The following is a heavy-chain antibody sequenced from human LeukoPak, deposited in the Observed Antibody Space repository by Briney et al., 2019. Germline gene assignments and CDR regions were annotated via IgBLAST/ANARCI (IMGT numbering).Heavy chain of an antibody. CDR3: ARDVVAGLLSWFDP. V-gene: IGHV1-18*01. CDR2: MSAYNGNT. CDR1: GYTFTSYG. J-gene: IGHJ5*02. Sequence: ASVKVSCKASGYTFTSYGISWVRQAPGQGLEWMGWMSAYNGNTHYAQKLQDRVTMSTDTSTSTAYMELRSLRSDDTAVYYCARDVVAGLLSWFDPWGQGTLVTVSS. D-gene: IGHD6-19*01.